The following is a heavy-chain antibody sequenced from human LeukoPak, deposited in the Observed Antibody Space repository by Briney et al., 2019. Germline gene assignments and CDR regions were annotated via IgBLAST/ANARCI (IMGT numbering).Heavy chain of an antibody. V-gene: IGHV3-23*01. Sequence: PGGSLRLSCAVSGISLSNYGMSWVRQAPGKGLEWVAGISGSGGSTNYADSVKGRFTISGDNPKNTLYLQMNRLRAEDTAVYFCAKRGVVIRVILVGFHKEAYYFDSWGQGALVTVSS. D-gene: IGHD3-22*01. CDR1: GISLSNYG. CDR2: ISGSGGST. J-gene: IGHJ4*02. CDR3: AKRGVVIRVILVGFHKEAYYFDS.